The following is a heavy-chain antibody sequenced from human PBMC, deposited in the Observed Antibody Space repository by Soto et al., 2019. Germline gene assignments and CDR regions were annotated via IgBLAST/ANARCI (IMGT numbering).Heavy chain of an antibody. CDR3: ARGSGCRGVYSSSISYYYYYYMDV. CDR2: IYYSGST. J-gene: IGHJ6*03. V-gene: IGHV4-59*01. D-gene: IGHD5-18*01. CDR1: GGSISSYY. Sequence: PSETLSLTCTVSGGSISSYYWSWIRQPPGKGLEWIGYIYYSGSTNYNPSLKSRVTISVDTSKNQFSLKLSSVTAADTAVYYCARGSGCRGVYSSSISYYYYYYMDVWGKGTTVTVSS.